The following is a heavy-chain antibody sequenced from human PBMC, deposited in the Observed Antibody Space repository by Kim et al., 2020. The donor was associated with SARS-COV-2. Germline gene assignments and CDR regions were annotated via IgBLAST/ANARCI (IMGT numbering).Heavy chain of an antibody. D-gene: IGHD1-26*01. CDR2: IYYTGST. Sequence: SETLSLTCTVSGGSINDFYWSWIRQPPGRGLEWIGYIYYTGSTSSNPSLKSRVTISADTSKTQFSLKLSSVTAADTAIYYCARAKVGTVNFDWGQGTLITVSS. CDR1: GGSINDFY. V-gene: IGHV4-59*01. CDR3: ARAKVGTVNFD. J-gene: IGHJ4*02.